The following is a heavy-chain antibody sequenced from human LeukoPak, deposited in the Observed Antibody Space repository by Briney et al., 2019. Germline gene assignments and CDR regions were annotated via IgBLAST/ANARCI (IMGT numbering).Heavy chain of an antibody. V-gene: IGHV3-48*03. CDR1: GFTFSRYE. CDR3: ARDYASDY. J-gene: IGHJ4*02. D-gene: IGHD3-10*01. Sequence: QPGGSLRLSCAASGFTFSRYEMNWARQAPGKGLEWVSYISRSGDTIYFADSVKGRFTISRDNAKNSLYLQMSSLRAEDTAVYYCARDYASDYWGQGTLVTVSS. CDR2: ISRSGDTI.